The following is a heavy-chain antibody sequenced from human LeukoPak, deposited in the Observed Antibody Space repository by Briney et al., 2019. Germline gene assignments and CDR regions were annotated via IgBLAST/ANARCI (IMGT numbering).Heavy chain of an antibody. CDR1: GGSISSYY. D-gene: IGHD1-1*01. CDR2: IYYSGST. CDR3: ARGGTGKGFDP. V-gene: IGHV4-59*12. J-gene: IGHJ5*02. Sequence: SETLSLTCTVSGGSISSYYWSWIRQPPGKGLEWIGYIYYSGSTNYNPSLKSRVTMSVDTSKNQFSLKLSSVTAADTAVYYCARGGTGKGFDPWGQGTLVTVSS.